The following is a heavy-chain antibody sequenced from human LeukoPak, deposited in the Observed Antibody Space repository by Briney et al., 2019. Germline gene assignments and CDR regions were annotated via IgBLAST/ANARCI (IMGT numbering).Heavy chain of an antibody. Sequence: GESLKISCKGAGYSFTSYWIGWVRQMPGKGLEWMGIIYPGDSDTRYSPSFQGQVTISADKSISAAYLQWNSLKASDTAIYYCARRDNWNSADYWGQGTLVTVSS. CDR1: GYSFTSYW. CDR3: ARRDNWNSADY. CDR2: IYPGDSDT. V-gene: IGHV5-51*01. D-gene: IGHD1-7*01. J-gene: IGHJ4*02.